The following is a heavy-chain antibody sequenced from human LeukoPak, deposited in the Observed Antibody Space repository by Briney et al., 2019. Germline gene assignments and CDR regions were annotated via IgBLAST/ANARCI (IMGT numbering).Heavy chain of an antibody. J-gene: IGHJ6*02. Sequence: SETLSLTCTVSGGSISSYYWSWIRQHPGTGLEWIGYIYYSGSTYYNLSLKSRVTISVDTSKNQFSLKLSSVTAADTAVYYCARDVADTAMVRPYGMDVWGQGTTVTVSS. CDR2: IYYSGST. CDR1: GGSISSYY. D-gene: IGHD5-18*01. V-gene: IGHV4-59*06. CDR3: ARDVADTAMVRPYGMDV.